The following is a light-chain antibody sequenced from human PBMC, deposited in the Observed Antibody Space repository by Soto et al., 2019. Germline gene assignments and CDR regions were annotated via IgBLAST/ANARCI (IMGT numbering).Light chain of an antibody. CDR1: SSDVGGYNY. J-gene: IGLJ1*01. CDR2: DVT. V-gene: IGLV2-11*01. Sequence: QSVLTQPRSVSGSPGQSVTISCSGTSSDVGGYNYVSWYQQYPGAAPKLMIYDVTMRPSGVPYRFSGSKSGNTASLTISGLQAEDEADYYCCSYAGSYTFYVFGGGTKAPS. CDR3: CSYAGSYTFYV.